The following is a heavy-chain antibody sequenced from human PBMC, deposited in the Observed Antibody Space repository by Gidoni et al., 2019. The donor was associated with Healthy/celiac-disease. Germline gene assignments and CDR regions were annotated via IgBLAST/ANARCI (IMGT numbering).Heavy chain of an antibody. CDR3: ARDRPIAVALD. CDR1: GFTVSSNY. CDR2: IYSGDST. J-gene: IGHJ4*02. V-gene: IGHV3-53*02. Sequence: EVQLVETGGGLIQPGGSLRLSCAATGFTVSSNYMSWVRQAPGKGLEWVSVIYSGDSTYYADSVKGRFTISRDNSKNTLYLQMNSLRAEDTAVYYCARDRPIAVALDWGQGTLVTVSS. D-gene: IGHD6-19*01.